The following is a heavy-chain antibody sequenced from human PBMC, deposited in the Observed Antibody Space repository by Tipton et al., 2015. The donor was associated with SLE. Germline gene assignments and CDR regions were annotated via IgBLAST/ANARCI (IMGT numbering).Heavy chain of an antibody. Sequence: TLSLTCTVSGVSISSGSYYWTWIRQPAGKGLEWIGSIHTSGSTNYNPSLKSRVTISVDTSKNQFSLKLSSVTAADTAVYYCARQKLRSPLFDYWGQGTLVTVSS. CDR1: GVSISSGSYY. CDR2: IHTSGST. J-gene: IGHJ4*02. D-gene: IGHD3-16*01. V-gene: IGHV4-61*02. CDR3: ARQKLRSPLFDY.